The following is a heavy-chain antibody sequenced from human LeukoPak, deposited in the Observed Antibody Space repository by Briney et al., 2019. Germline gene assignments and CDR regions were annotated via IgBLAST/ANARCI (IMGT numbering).Heavy chain of an antibody. D-gene: IGHD1-1*01. Sequence: GGSLRLSCAASGFTFSSYGMHWVRQAPGKGLKWVAVISYDGSNKYYADSVKGRFTISRDNSKNTLYLQMNSLRAEDTAVYYCANWSGLVGYWGQGTLVTVSS. CDR2: ISYDGSNK. V-gene: IGHV3-30*18. CDR1: GFTFSSYG. J-gene: IGHJ4*02. CDR3: ANWSGLVGY.